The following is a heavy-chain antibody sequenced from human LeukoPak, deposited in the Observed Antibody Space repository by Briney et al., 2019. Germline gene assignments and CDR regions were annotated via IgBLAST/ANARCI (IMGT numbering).Heavy chain of an antibody. J-gene: IGHJ4*02. Sequence: PGGSLRLSCAASGVTLSPYGMHWVRQAPGKGLEWVSVTSYDGTYKYYADSVKGQFTISRDNSKNTLYLQMNSLRAEDTAVYYCARSTSSWLYYDFWGQGTLVTVSP. V-gene: IGHV3-30*03. D-gene: IGHD6-13*01. CDR2: TSYDGTYK. CDR1: GVTLSPYG. CDR3: ARSTSSWLYYDF.